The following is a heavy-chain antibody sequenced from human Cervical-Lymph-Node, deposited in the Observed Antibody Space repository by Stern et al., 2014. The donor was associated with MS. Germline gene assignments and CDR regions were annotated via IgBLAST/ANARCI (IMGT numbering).Heavy chain of an antibody. V-gene: IGHV7-4-1*02. CDR1: GYTFTDYG. CDR2: INTNTGIP. Sequence: QLVQSGSELKKPGTSVKVSCKTSGYTFTDYGINWVRQAPGQGLEWMGWINTNTGIPTYAQAFTGRVAFSFDTSASTAYLHISNLRADDTAVYFCARLRVGDITRDYWGLGTLVTVSP. D-gene: IGHD1-26*01. CDR3: ARLRVGDITRDY. J-gene: IGHJ4*02.